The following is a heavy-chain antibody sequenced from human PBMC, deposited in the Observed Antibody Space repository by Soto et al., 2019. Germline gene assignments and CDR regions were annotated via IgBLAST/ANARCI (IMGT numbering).Heavy chain of an antibody. J-gene: IGHJ4*02. CDR2: INPNSGNI. CDR1: GDTFTTYY. Sequence: ASVKVSCKASGDTFTTYYINWVRQATGHGLEWMGWINPNSGNIGYAQRFQGRVTMTRDTAIRTAYMEVSSLRSDDTAVYYCARGRASGSYYLLDYWGQGTLVTVSS. V-gene: IGHV1-8*01. CDR3: ARGRASGSYYLLDY. D-gene: IGHD3-10*01.